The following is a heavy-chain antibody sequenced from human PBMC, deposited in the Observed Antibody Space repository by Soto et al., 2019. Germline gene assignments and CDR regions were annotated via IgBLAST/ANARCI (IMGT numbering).Heavy chain of an antibody. Sequence: EVQLVESGGGLVQPGGSLRLSCADSGFTFSSYWMSWVRQAPGKGLEWVANIKQDETEKYYVDSVKGRFAISRDNGKNTLYLQMNSLRAEDTAIYCCARVRTENYYGMDVWGQGTTVTVSS. V-gene: IGHV3-7*05. CDR3: ARVRTENYYGMDV. CDR1: GFTFSSYW. J-gene: IGHJ6*02. CDR2: IKQDETEK.